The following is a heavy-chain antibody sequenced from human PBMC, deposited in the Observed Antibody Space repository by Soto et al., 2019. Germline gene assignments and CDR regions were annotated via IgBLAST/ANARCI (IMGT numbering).Heavy chain of an antibody. J-gene: IGHJ4*02. Sequence: QVPLQQSGPGLVKPSQTLSLTCAISGDSVSSNSATWNWIRQSPSRGLEWLGRTYYRSKWSDDYAVSFRRRITVNPHTPRNHCPRPLVSVTPEYAAVYYCARAGRYYRFEDWGQGTLVTVSS. CDR3: ARAGRYYRFED. V-gene: IGHV6-1*01. CDR2: TYYRSKWSD. CDR1: GDSVSSNSAT. D-gene: IGHD2-15*01.